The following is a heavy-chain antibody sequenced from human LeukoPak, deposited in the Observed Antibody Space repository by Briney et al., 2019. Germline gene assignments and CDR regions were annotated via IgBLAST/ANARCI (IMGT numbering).Heavy chain of an antibody. CDR3: ARDGGNNFDY. Sequence: SQTLSLTCAISGDSVSSNSATWDWIRQSPSRGLELLGRTYYRSNWYHDFALSVKSRITINPDTSKNQFSLQLNSVTPEVTAVYYCARDGGNNFDYWGQGTLVTVSS. CDR2: TYYRSNWYH. J-gene: IGHJ4*02. CDR1: GDSVSSNSAT. V-gene: IGHV6-1*01. D-gene: IGHD3-16*01.